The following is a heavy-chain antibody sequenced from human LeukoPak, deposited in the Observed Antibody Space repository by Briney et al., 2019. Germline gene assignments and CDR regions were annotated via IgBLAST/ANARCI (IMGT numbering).Heavy chain of an antibody. CDR1: GYNFTNYW. CDR2: IDPSDSYN. V-gene: IGHV5-10-1*01. J-gene: IGHJ4*02. D-gene: IGHD1-26*01. Sequence: GESLKISCKGSGYNFTNYWISWVRQMPGKGLEWMGTIDPSDSYNNYSPSFQGHVTISADKSISTAYLQWSSLKASDTAMYYCAIYSDTYYFDHWGQGTLVTVSS. CDR3: AIYSDTYYFDH.